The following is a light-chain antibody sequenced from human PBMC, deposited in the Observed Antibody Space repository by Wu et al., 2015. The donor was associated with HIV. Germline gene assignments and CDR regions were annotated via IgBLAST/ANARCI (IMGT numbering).Light chain of an antibody. J-gene: IGKJ5*01. CDR1: QTVNSNF. Sequence: EIVLTQSPGTLSLSPGGRATLSCRASQTVNSNFLSWYQHKPGQAPRLLIFDASSRATGIPDRFSGSGSGTEFSLTISRLEPEDFAVYYCQQYGTSPITFGQGTRLENK. V-gene: IGKV3-20*01. CDR2: DAS. CDR3: QQYGTSPIT.